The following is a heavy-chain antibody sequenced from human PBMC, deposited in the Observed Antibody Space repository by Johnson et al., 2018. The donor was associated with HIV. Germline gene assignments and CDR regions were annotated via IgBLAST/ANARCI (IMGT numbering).Heavy chain of an antibody. J-gene: IGHJ3*02. D-gene: IGHD1-26*01. V-gene: IGHV3-33*01. Sequence: QVQLVESGGGVVQPGRSLRLSCAASGFTFSSYGMHWVRQAPGKGLEWVAVIWYDGSNKYYADSVKGRFTISRDTSKNTLYLQMNSLRPEDTAVYYCAREGAWEVRPGAFDIWGQGTMVTVSS. CDR2: IWYDGSNK. CDR1: GFTFSSYG. CDR3: AREGAWEVRPGAFDI.